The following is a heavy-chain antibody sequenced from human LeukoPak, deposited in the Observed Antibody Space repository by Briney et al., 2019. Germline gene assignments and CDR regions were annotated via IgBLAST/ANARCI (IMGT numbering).Heavy chain of an antibody. J-gene: IGHJ4*02. Sequence: GGSLRLSCAASGSTFSTYNLNWVRQAPGKGLEWVSSISTTSSYMYYADSVKGRFTISRDNAKNSLYLQMNSLGAEDTALYYCAREAGCGSGWPDYWGQGTLVTVSS. CDR3: AREAGCGSGWPDY. V-gene: IGHV3-21*01. D-gene: IGHD6-19*01. CDR2: ISTTSSYM. CDR1: GSTFSTYN.